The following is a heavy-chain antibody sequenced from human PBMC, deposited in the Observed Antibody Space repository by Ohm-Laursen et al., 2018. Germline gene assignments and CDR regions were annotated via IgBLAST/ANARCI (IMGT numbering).Heavy chain of an antibody. CDR1: GGSISSFY. CDR3: ARDQKLLPTD. CDR2: IYTSGST. J-gene: IGHJ4*02. V-gene: IGHV4-4*07. Sequence: SETLSLTCPVSGGSISSFYWSWIRQPAGKELQWIGRIYTSGSTNYNPSLKRRVTMSLDTSKTQFSLNLSSVTAADTAVYYCARDQKLLPTDWGQGTLVTVSS. D-gene: IGHD1-1*01.